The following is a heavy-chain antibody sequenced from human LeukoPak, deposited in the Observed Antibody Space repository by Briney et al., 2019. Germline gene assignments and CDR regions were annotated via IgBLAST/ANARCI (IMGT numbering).Heavy chain of an antibody. D-gene: IGHD6-13*01. V-gene: IGHV3-33*01. CDR2: IWYDGSNK. J-gene: IGHJ6*04. Sequence: PGRSLRLSCAASGFTFSSYGMHWVRQAPGKGLEWVALIWYDGSNKYYADSVKGRFTISRDNSKNTLCLQMNSLRAEDTAVYYCARSLSSSLYVYYGMDVWGKGTTVTVSS. CDR3: ARSLSSSLYVYYGMDV. CDR1: GFTFSSYG.